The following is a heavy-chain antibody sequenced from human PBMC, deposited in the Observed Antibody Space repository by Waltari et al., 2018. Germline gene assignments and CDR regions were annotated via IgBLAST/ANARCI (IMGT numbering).Heavy chain of an antibody. Sequence: EVQLVESGGGLVQPGGSLRLSCAASGFTFPNYNMNWVRQAPGKGLEWVSYIPISSSTIYYADSVKGRFTISRDNAENSVDLQMNSLRAEDTAVYYCARGGLPGAFDIWGQGTMVTVSS. CDR3: ARGGLPGAFDI. J-gene: IGHJ3*02. V-gene: IGHV3-48*01. D-gene: IGHD4-17*01. CDR2: IPISSSTI. CDR1: GFTFPNYN.